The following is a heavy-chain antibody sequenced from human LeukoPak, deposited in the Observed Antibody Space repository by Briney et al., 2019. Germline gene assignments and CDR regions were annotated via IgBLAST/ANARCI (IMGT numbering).Heavy chain of an antibody. CDR2: IYYSGST. J-gene: IGHJ6*03. CDR3: ARAYSNYGYYYYMDV. V-gene: IGHV4-59*01. D-gene: IGHD4-11*01. CDR1: GGSISSYY. Sequence: SETLSLTCTVSGGSISSYYWSWIRQPPGKGLDWLGYIYYSGSTNYNPSLKSRVTISVDTSKNQFSLKLSSVTAADTAVYYCARAYSNYGYYYYMDVWGKGTTVTVSS.